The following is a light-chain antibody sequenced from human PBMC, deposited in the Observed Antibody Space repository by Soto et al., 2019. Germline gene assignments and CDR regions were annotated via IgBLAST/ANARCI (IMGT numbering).Light chain of an antibody. J-gene: IGKJ5*01. CDR3: QHYGDSPPIT. CDR2: GVS. Sequence: IALTQSPDTLSFCPGERAPLYCRDIQCVSRGYLAWYQQKAGQAPRLLIYGVSSRATGVSHRFSGSGSGTDFTLTISGLEPEDVAMYYCQHYGDSPPITFGQGTRLEIK. V-gene: IGKV3-20*01. CDR1: QCVSRGY.